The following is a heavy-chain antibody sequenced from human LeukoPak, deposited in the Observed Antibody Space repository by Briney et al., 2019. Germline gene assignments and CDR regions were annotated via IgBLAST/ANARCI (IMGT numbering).Heavy chain of an antibody. CDR1: GFTFSSYS. CDR3: ARASVWFGELFYFDY. V-gene: IGHV3-21*01. Sequence: GGSLRLSCAASGFTFSSYSMNWVRQAPGKGLEWVSSISSSSSYIYYADSVKGRFTISRDNAKNSLYLQMNSLRAEDTAVYYCARASVWFGELFYFDYWGQGTLVTVSS. CDR2: ISSSSSYI. J-gene: IGHJ4*02. D-gene: IGHD3-10*01.